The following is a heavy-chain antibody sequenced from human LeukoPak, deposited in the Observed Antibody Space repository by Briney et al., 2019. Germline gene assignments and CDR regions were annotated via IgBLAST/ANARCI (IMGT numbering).Heavy chain of an antibody. V-gene: IGHV3-73*01. J-gene: IGHJ4*02. CDR1: GFTFSGSA. CDR3: TSIYCSSTSCYCY. D-gene: IGHD2-2*01. CDR2: IRSKANSYAT. Sequence: PGGSLRLSCASSGFTFSGSAMHWVRQASGKGLEWVGRIRSKANSYATAYAASVKRRLTISRDDSKNTAYLQMNSLKTEDTAVYYCTSIYCSSTSCYCYWGQGTLVTVSS.